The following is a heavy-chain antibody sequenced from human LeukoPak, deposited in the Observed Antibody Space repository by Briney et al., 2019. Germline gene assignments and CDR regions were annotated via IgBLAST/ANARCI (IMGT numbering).Heavy chain of an antibody. Sequence: ASVTVSCKVSGYTLTELSMHWVRQAPGKGLEWMGGFDPEDGETIYAQKFQGRVTMTEDTSTDTAYMELSSLRSEDTAVYYCATPTSSSWSYEFDYWGQGTLVTVSS. J-gene: IGHJ4*02. V-gene: IGHV1-24*01. CDR2: FDPEDGET. CDR3: ATPTSSSWSYEFDY. D-gene: IGHD6-13*01. CDR1: GYTLTELS.